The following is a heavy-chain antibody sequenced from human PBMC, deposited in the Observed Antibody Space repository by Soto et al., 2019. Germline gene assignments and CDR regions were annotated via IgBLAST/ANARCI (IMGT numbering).Heavy chain of an antibody. D-gene: IGHD3-10*01. CDR1: GGSISGSNW. Sequence: PSETLSLTCAVSGGSISGSNWWSWVRQPPGKGLEWIGEIYHSGSTNYNPSLKSRVTISVDKSKNQFSLKLSSVTAADTAVYYCARVKASGVNFDYWGQGTLVTVSS. V-gene: IGHV4-4*02. CDR3: ARVKASGVNFDY. J-gene: IGHJ4*02. CDR2: IYHSGST.